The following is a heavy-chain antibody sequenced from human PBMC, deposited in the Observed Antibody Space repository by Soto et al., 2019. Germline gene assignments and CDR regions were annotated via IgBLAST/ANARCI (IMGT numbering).Heavy chain of an antibody. CDR2: IYYSGST. CDR3: ARVYQPLLDFDY. Sequence: QVQLQESGPGLVKPSQTLSLTCTVSGGSISSGGYYWSWIRQHPGKGLEWIGYIYYSGSTYYNPSLKSRVTISVDTSKTQFYLELSSVTAADTAVYYCARVYQPLLDFDYWGQGTLVTVSS. CDR1: GGSISSGGYY. J-gene: IGHJ4*02. D-gene: IGHD2-2*01. V-gene: IGHV4-31*03.